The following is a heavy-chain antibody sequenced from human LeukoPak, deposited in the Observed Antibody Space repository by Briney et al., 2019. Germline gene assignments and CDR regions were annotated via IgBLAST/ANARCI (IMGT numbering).Heavy chain of an antibody. Sequence: PSETLSLTCTVSGASISSYYWSWIRQPPGKGLEWIGYVSDSGSTNYNPSLKSRVTISVDTSKNQFSLKLSSVTAADTAVYYCARQNGQLVNYWGQGILVTVSS. D-gene: IGHD6-6*01. V-gene: IGHV4-59*08. CDR2: VSDSGST. CDR3: ARQNGQLVNY. J-gene: IGHJ4*02. CDR1: GASISSYY.